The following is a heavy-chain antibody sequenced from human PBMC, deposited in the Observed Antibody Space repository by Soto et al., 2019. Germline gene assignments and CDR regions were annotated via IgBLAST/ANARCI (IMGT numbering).Heavy chain of an antibody. V-gene: IGHV3-15*01. Sequence: EVQLVESGGGLVKPGGSFRLPCAASGFTFVNAGMSWVRQAPGKGLEWVGRIKSKTDGGTTDYAAPVKGRFTISRDDSKNTLYLQMNSLKTEDTAVYYCTTGTKTYYDFWSGPMYYFDYWGQGTLVTVSS. D-gene: IGHD3-3*01. CDR2: IKSKTDGGTT. CDR1: GFTFVNAG. CDR3: TTGTKTYYDFWSGPMYYFDY. J-gene: IGHJ4*02.